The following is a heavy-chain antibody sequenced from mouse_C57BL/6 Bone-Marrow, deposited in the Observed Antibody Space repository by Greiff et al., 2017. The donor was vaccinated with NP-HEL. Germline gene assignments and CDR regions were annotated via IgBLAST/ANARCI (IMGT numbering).Heavy chain of an antibody. J-gene: IGHJ3*01. Sequence: QVQLQQSGPELVKPGASVKISCKASGYAFSSSWMNWVKQRPGKGLEWIGRIYPGDGDTNYNGKFKGKATLTADKSSSTAYMQLSSLTSEDSAVYFCARKGGDWDYQAWFAYWGQGTLVTVSA. D-gene: IGHD4-1*01. CDR1: GYAFSSSW. V-gene: IGHV1-82*01. CDR3: ARKGGDWDYQAWFAY. CDR2: IYPGDGDT.